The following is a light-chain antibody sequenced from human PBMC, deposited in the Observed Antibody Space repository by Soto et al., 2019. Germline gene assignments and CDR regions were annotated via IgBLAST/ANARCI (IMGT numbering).Light chain of an antibody. CDR3: QHHSNWLT. Sequence: EIVLTQSPATLSLSPGERATLSCRASQSVSSYLAWYQQKPGQAPRLLIYYASYRATGIPARFSGSGSGTDFTLTISSLEPDAFAVYYCQHHSNWLTFGGGTKVEIK. CDR1: QSVSSY. J-gene: IGKJ4*01. CDR2: YAS. V-gene: IGKV3-11*01.